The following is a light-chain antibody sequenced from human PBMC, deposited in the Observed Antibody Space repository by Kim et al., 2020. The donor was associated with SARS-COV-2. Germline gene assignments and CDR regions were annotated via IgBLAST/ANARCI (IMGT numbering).Light chain of an antibody. J-gene: IGKJ2*01. V-gene: IGKV3-20*01. CDR3: QQYGNSPRT. Sequence: EIVLTQSPGTLSLSPGERATLSCRASQSVSSSYLAWFQQKPGQAPRLLNYGASSRATGIPDRFSGSGSGTDFTLTINRLEPEDFAVYFCQQYGNSPRTFGQGTKREI. CDR2: GAS. CDR1: QSVSSSY.